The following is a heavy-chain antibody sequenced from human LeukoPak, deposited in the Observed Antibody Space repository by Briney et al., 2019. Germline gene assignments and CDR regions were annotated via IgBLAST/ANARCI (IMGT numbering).Heavy chain of an antibody. CDR1: GGSISSYY. J-gene: IGHJ5*02. CDR2: IYSSGST. D-gene: IGHD3-22*01. CDR3: AREGHYYDSSSFDP. V-gene: IGHV4-4*07. Sequence: SETLSLTCTVSGGSISSYYWSWIRQPAGKGLEWIGRIYSSGSTNYNPSLKSRVTMSVDTSKNQFSLKLSSVTAADTAVYYCAREGHYYDSSSFDPWGQGTLVTVSS.